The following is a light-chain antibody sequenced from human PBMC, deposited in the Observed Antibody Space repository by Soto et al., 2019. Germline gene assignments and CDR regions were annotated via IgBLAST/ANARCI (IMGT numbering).Light chain of an antibody. Sequence: QSVLTQPASVPGSPGQSITISCTGTSSDVGGYNYVSWYQQHPGKAPKLMIYDVSNRPSGVSNRFSGSKSGNTASLTISGLQAEDEADYYCRSYTXSSTYVFGTGTKVTVL. CDR2: DVS. V-gene: IGLV2-14*01. J-gene: IGLJ1*01. CDR1: SSDVGGYNY. CDR3: RSYTXSSTYV.